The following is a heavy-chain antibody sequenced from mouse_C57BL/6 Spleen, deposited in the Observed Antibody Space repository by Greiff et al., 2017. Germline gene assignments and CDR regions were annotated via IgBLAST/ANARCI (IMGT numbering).Heavy chain of an antibody. CDR2: IDPETGGT. D-gene: IGHD2-5*01. CDR3: TRRLYSNYWYFDV. Sequence: VKLQQSGAELVRPGASVTLSCKASGYTFTDYEMHWVKQTPVHGLEWIGAIDPETGGTAYNQKFKGKAILTADKSSSTAYMELRSLTSEDSAVYYCTRRLYSNYWYFDVWGTGTTVTVSS. V-gene: IGHV1-15*01. CDR1: GYTFTDYE. J-gene: IGHJ1*03.